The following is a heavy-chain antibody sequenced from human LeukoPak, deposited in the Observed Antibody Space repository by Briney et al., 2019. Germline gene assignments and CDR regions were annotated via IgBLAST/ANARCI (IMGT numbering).Heavy chain of an antibody. V-gene: IGHV3-7*01. CDR2: IKQDGSEK. CDR1: GFTFSSYA. Sequence: GGSLRLSCAASGFTFSSYAMSWVRQAPGKGLEWVANIKQDGSEKYYVDSVKGRFTISRDNAKNSVYLQMTSLRAEDTAVYYCARVGEAFYMDVWGKGTTVTVSS. CDR3: ARVGEAFYMDV. D-gene: IGHD3-10*01. J-gene: IGHJ6*03.